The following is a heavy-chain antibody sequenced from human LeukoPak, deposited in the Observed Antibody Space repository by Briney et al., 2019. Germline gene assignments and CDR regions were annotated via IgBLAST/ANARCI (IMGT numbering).Heavy chain of an antibody. Sequence: ASVKVSCKTSGYTFSTYGISWVRQAPGQGLEWMGWISGYNGNTNYAQKFQGRVTMTTDTSTSTAYMELRSLRSDDTAVYYCAGDASVTTNDAFDMWGQGTMVTVSS. CDR1: GYTFSTYG. V-gene: IGHV1-18*01. CDR3: AGDASVTTNDAFDM. CDR2: ISGYNGNT. J-gene: IGHJ3*02. D-gene: IGHD4-17*01.